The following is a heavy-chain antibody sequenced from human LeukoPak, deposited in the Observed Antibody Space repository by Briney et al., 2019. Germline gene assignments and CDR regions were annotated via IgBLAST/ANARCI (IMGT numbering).Heavy chain of an antibody. CDR3: ATLKSYYYDSSGYSFNWFDP. V-gene: IGHV1-8*01. CDR2: MNPNSGNT. CDR1: GYTFTSYD. D-gene: IGHD3-22*01. J-gene: IGHJ5*02. Sequence: ASVKVSCKASGYTFTSYDINWVRQATGQGLEWMGWMNPNSGNTGYAQKFQGRVTMTEDTSTDTAYMELSSLRSEDTAVYYCATLKSYYYDSSGYSFNWFDPWGQGTLVTVSS.